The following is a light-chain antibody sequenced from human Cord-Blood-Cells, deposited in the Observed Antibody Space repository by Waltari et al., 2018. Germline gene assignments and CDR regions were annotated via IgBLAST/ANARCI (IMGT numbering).Light chain of an antibody. Sequence: QSALTQPASVSGSPGPSITISCTGTSSDVGDYNLVSWYQQHPGKAPKLMIYEVSKRPSGVSNRFSGSKSGNTASLTISGLQAEDEADYYCCSYAGSSWVFGGGTKLTVL. J-gene: IGLJ3*02. V-gene: IGLV2-23*02. CDR3: CSYAGSSWV. CDR1: SSDVGDYNL. CDR2: EVS.